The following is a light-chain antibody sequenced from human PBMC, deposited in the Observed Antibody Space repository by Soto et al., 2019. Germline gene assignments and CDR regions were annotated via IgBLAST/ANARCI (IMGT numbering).Light chain of an antibody. CDR2: EVS. CDR1: SSDVGGYNY. CDR3: SSYAGSNNLI. V-gene: IGLV2-8*01. Sequence: QSALTQPPSASGSPGQSVAISCTGTSSDVGGYNYVSWYQQHPGKAPKLMIYEVSQRPSGVPDRFSGSKSGNTASLTVSGVQPEDEADYYCSSYAGSNNLIFGGGTKLTVL. J-gene: IGLJ2*01.